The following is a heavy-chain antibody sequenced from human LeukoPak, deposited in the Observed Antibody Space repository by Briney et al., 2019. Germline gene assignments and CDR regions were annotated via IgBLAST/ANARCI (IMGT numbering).Heavy chain of an antibody. CDR1: GVSIFSYY. CDR3: AREVYGDRLFDY. Sequence: PSETLSLTCSVSGVSIFSYYWNWIRQPPGKGLEWIGYVHYSGSTNYNPSLKSRVTISVDTSKNQFSLKLSSVTAADTAVYYCAREVYGDRLFDYWGQGTLVTVSS. D-gene: IGHD4-17*01. J-gene: IGHJ4*02. CDR2: VHYSGST. V-gene: IGHV4-59*01.